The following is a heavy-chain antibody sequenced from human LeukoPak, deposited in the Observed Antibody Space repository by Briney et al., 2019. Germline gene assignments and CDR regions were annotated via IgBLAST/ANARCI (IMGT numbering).Heavy chain of an antibody. CDR1: GFTFSSYW. CDR3: ARDPVQMTTVTTVSYYYMDV. CDR2: IKQDGSEK. D-gene: IGHD4-11*01. Sequence: GGSLRLSCAASGFTFSSYWVSWVRQAPGKGLEWVANIKQDGSEKYYVDSVKGRFTISRDNAKNSLYLQMNSLRAEDTAVYYCARDPVQMTTVTTVSYYYMDVWGKGTTVTVSS. J-gene: IGHJ6*03. V-gene: IGHV3-7*01.